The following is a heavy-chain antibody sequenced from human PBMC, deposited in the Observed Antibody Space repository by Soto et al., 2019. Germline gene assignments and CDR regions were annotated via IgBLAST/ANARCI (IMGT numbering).Heavy chain of an antibody. D-gene: IGHD3-22*01. CDR2: TYYRSKWYN. J-gene: IGHJ6*02. CDR1: GYSVSSNRAA. V-gene: IGHV6-1*01. CDR3: ARASYCDSSGQSYGMDV. Sequence: QTLSLTCAISGYSVSSNRAAWNLIRQSPSRGLEWLGRTYYRSKWYNDYAVSVKSRITINPDTSKNQFPLHLNSVTPEDTAVYYCARASYCDSSGQSYGMDVWGQGTTVTVSS.